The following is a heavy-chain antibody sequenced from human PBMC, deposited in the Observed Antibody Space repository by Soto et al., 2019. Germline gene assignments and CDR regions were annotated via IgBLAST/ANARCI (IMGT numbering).Heavy chain of an antibody. CDR1: GGSLSSYY. D-gene: IGHD3-10*01. CDR3: ARHWSLSYGYGSYIKRDPFDS. CDR2: IYYSGST. V-gene: IGHV4-59*08. Sequence: SETLSLTCTVSGGSLSSYYWSWIRQPPGKGLEWIGYIYYSGSTNYNPSLKSRVTISVDTTKNQFSLKLSSVIAADTAVYYCARHWSLSYGYGSYIKRDPFDSSCQGTMVTV. J-gene: IGHJ3*02.